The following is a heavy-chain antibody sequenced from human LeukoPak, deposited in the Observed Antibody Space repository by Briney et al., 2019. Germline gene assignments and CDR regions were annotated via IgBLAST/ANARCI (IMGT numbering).Heavy chain of an antibody. D-gene: IGHD3-22*01. CDR3: ARERGESSGYYSFDY. J-gene: IGHJ4*02. Sequence: GGSLRLSCAASGFTFSSYAMHWVRQAPGKGLEYVSAISSNGGSTYYANSVKGRFTISRDNSKNTLYLQMGSLRAEDMAVYYCARERGESSGYYSFDYWGQGTLVTVSS. V-gene: IGHV3-64*01. CDR2: ISSNGGST. CDR1: GFTFSSYA.